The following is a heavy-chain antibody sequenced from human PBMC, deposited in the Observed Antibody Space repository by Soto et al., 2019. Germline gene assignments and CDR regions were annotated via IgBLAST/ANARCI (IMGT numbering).Heavy chain of an antibody. CDR3: ARDGGDDDKLELPMKDYYYYYYMDV. V-gene: IGHV1-18*01. D-gene: IGHD1-7*01. Sequence: ASVKVSCKASGYTFTSYGISWVRQAPGQGLEWMGWISAYNGNTNYAQKLRGRVTMTTDTSTSTAYMELRSLRSDDTAVYYCARDGGDDDKLELPMKDYYYYYYMDVWGKGTTVTVSS. CDR2: ISAYNGNT. J-gene: IGHJ6*03. CDR1: GYTFTSYG.